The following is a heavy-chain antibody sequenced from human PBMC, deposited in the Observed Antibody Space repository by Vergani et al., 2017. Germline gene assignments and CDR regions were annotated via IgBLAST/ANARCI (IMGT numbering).Heavy chain of an antibody. V-gene: IGHV4-34*02. CDR3: ARSWEQLDYFDY. J-gene: IGHJ4*02. Sequence: QVQLQQWGAGLLKPSETLSLTCAVYGGSFSGYYWSWIRQPPGKGLEWIGEINHSGSTNYNPSLKSRVTISVDTSKKHFSLRLSSVTAADTAVYYCARSWEQLDYFDYWGQGTLVTVSS. CDR1: GGSFSGYY. CDR2: INHSGST. D-gene: IGHD1-26*01.